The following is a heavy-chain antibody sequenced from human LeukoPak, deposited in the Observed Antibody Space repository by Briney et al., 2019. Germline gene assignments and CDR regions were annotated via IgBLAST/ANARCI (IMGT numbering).Heavy chain of an antibody. V-gene: IGHV3-23*01. J-gene: IGHJ2*01. CDR1: GLTFGNYS. CDR3: ARVDLEMATISWYFDL. CDR2: ISGSGYST. Sequence: GGSLRLSCTASGLTFGNYSMSWVRQAPGKGLEWVSSISGSGYSTYHADSVKGRFTISRDNSKNTLYLQMNSLRAEDTAVYYCARVDLEMATISWYFDLWGRGTLVTVSS. D-gene: IGHD5-24*01.